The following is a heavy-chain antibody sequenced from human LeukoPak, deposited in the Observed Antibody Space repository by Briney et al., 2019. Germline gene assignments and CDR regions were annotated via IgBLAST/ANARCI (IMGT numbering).Heavy chain of an antibody. J-gene: IGHJ4*02. CDR2: IWYDGTNI. CDR1: GLILSSYG. D-gene: IGHD4-11*01. Sequence: GGSLRLSCAASGLILSSYGIHWVRQAPGKGLEWVAVIWYDGTNIYYGDSVKGRFSISRDNSKNTVYLQMDSLRAEDTAVYYCARDAGGAFGNYVNYFDSWGQGTLVTVSS. V-gene: IGHV3-33*01. CDR3: ARDAGGAFGNYVNYFDS.